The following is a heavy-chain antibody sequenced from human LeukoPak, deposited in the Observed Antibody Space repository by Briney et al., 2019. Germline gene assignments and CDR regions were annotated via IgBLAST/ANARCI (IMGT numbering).Heavy chain of an antibody. CDR2: INHSGST. J-gene: IGHJ4*02. D-gene: IGHD3-22*01. CDR1: GGSFSVYY. CDR3: ARIFDYYDSSGYVSG. V-gene: IGHV4-34*01. Sequence: SETLSLTCAVYGGSFSVYYWSWIRQPPGKGLEWIGEINHSGSTNYNPSLKSRVTISVDTSKNQFSLKLSSVTAADTAVYYCARIFDYYDSSGYVSGWGQGTLVTVSS.